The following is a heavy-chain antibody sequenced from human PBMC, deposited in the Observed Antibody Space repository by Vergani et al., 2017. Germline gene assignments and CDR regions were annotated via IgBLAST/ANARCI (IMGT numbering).Heavy chain of an antibody. Sequence: EVQLLESGGGLVQPGGSLRLTCAASEFTFSNYAMNWVRQAPGKGLEWVSGISGSGVSAYYTDSVKGRFTISRDNSKNMLFLQMNNLRTEDTAVYYCAKDRSIAAPYFDYWGQGTLVTVSS. CDR2: ISGSGVSA. CDR3: AKDRSIAAPYFDY. V-gene: IGHV3-23*01. CDR1: EFTFSNYA. D-gene: IGHD6-6*01. J-gene: IGHJ4*02.